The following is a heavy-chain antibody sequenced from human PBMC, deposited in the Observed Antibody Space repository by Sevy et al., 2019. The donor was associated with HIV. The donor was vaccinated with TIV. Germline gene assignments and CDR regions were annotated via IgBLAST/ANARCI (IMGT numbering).Heavy chain of an antibody. J-gene: IGHJ6*02. CDR3: SRQRVLPWFGEFLDYYYYGMDV. CDR1: GFTFSGSA. D-gene: IGHD3-10*01. V-gene: IGHV3-73*01. CDR2: IRSKANSYAT. Sequence: GGSLRLSCAASGFTFSGSAMHWVRQASGKGLEWVGRIRSKANSYATAYAASVKGRFTISRDDSKNTAYLQMNSLKTEDTAGYYCSRQRVLPWFGEFLDYYYYGMDVWGQGTTVTVSS.